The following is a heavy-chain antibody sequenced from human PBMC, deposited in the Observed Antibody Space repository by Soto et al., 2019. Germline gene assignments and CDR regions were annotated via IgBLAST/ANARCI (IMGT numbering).Heavy chain of an antibody. CDR3: AKVSLGALTFTDYYYYGLDV. J-gene: IGHJ6*02. D-gene: IGHD1-26*01. V-gene: IGHV3-23*01. CDR2: ISGVGGST. Sequence: GSLRLACAASGFTFSTYAMNWVRQAPGKGLEWVSAISGVGGSTYYADSVKGQVTISRDNSKNTLYLQMNSLRAEDTAVYYCAKVSLGALTFTDYYYYGLDVWGQGTTVTVSS. CDR1: GFTFSTYA.